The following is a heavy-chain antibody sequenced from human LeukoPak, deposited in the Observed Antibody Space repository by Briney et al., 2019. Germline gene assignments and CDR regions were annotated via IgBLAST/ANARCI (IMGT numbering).Heavy chain of an antibody. Sequence: ASVKVSCKASGYTFTGYYMHWVRQAPGQGLEWMGWINPNSGGTNYAQKFQGRVTMTRDTSISTAYMELSRLRSDDTAVYYCARDRSDLGTSGALDIWGQGTMVTVSS. CDR1: GYTFTGYY. CDR2: INPNSGGT. D-gene: IGHD7-27*01. V-gene: IGHV1-2*02. CDR3: ARDRSDLGTSGALDI. J-gene: IGHJ3*02.